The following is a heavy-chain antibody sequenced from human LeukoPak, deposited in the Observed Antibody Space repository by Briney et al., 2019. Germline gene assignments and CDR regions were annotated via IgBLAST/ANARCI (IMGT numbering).Heavy chain of an antibody. CDR3: ATINWNDGRLHY. V-gene: IGHV3-23*01. Sequence: GESLILSCAASGFTFSSYAMSWVRQAPGKGLEWVSAISGSGGSTYYADSVKGRFTISRDNSKNTLYLQMNSLRAEDTAVYYCATINWNDGRLHYWGQGTLVTVSS. CDR1: GFTFSSYA. CDR2: ISGSGGST. J-gene: IGHJ4*02. D-gene: IGHD1-20*01.